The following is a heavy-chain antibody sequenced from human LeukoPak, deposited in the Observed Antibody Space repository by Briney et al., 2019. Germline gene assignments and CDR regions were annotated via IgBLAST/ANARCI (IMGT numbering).Heavy chain of an antibody. V-gene: IGHV3-9*01. CDR1: GFTFDDYA. CDR2: ISWNSGSI. Sequence: GGSLRLSCAASGFTFDDYAMHWVRQAPGKGLEWVSGISWNSGSIGYADSVEGRFIISRDNAKNSLYLQMNSLRAEDTALYYCAKDKDGEDYFDYWGQGTLVTVSS. J-gene: IGHJ4*02. D-gene: IGHD4-17*01. CDR3: AKDKDGEDYFDY.